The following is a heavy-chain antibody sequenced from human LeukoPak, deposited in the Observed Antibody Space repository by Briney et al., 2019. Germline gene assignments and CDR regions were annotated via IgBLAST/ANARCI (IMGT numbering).Heavy chain of an antibody. Sequence: GGSLRLSCAASGFTLSNYAMSWVRQAPGKGLEWVSSTHYNGDSTYYADSVKGRFTISRDNSKNTLYLQMNSLRVEDTAVYYCAKVIREVDMSHDYWGQGALVTVSS. D-gene: IGHD5-24*01. CDR3: AKVIREVDMSHDY. CDR1: GFTLSNYA. J-gene: IGHJ4*02. V-gene: IGHV3-23*01. CDR2: THYNGDST.